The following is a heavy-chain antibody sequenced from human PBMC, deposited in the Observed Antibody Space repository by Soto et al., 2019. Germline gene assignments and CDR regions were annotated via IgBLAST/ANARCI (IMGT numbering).Heavy chain of an antibody. CDR2: LYSDGTT. CDR3: AILSN. CDR1: GFTVSSNY. V-gene: IGHV3-53*02. J-gene: IGHJ4*02. Sequence: EVQLVETGGGLIQPGGSLRLSCAASGFTVSSNYMNWVRQAPGKGLEWVSILYSDGTTSYADSVKGRFTISSDNFKNTLYLQLTSLRAEDTAVYYCAILSNWGQGTLVTVSS. D-gene: IGHD6-6*01.